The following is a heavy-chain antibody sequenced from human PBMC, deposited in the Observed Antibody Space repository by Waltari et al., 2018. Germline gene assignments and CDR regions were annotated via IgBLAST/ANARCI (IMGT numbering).Heavy chain of an antibody. D-gene: IGHD2-21*02. V-gene: IGHV1-2*06. CDR3: ARGAGGNSGRSIGY. CDR2: INPNSCGT. Sequence: QVQLVQSGAEVKKPGASVKVSCKASGYTFTGYYMHWVRQAPGQGLEWMGRINPNSCGTNYAQKFQGRVTMTRDTSSSTAYMELSRLRSDDTAVYYCARGAGGNSGRSIGYWGQGTLVTVSS. J-gene: IGHJ4*02. CDR1: GYTFTGYY.